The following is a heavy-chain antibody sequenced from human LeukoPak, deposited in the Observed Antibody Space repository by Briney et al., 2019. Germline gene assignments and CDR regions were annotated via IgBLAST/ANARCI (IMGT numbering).Heavy chain of an antibody. CDR3: ARAHNGFVGYYYYMDV. V-gene: IGHV4-59*01. Sequence: GSINYNPSLESRVTISVDTSKNQFSLKLSSVTAADTAVYYCARAHNGFVGYYYYMDVWGKGTTVTVSS. J-gene: IGHJ6*03. CDR2: GSI. D-gene: IGHD1-1*01.